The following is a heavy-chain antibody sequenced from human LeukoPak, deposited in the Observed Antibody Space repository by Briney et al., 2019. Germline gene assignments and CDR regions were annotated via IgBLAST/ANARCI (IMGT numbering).Heavy chain of an antibody. D-gene: IGHD6-13*01. V-gene: IGHV1-18*01. CDR3: ARDLIVEVAAAGPPHYYYYGMDV. J-gene: IGHJ6*02. CDR2: ISAYNGNT. CDR1: GYTFTSYG. Sequence: GASVKVSCKASGYTFTSYGISWVRQAPGQGLEWMGWISAYNGNTNYAQKLQGRATMTTDTSTSTAYMELRSLRSDDTAVYYCARDLIVEVAAAGPPHYYYYGMDVWGQGTTVTVSS.